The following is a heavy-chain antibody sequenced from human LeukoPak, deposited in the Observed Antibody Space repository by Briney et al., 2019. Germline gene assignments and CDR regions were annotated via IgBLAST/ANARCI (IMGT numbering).Heavy chain of an antibody. V-gene: IGHV1-8*01. CDR2: MSPNSGDT. J-gene: IGHJ4*02. Sequence: ASVKVSCKASGYTFTSYDFNWGGRATGHRPGWMGWMSPNSGDTCYAQKFQDRVTMTRNTSISTAYMELSSLRSDDTAVYYCARGPPNWGYDYWGPGTLVTVSS. CDR3: ARGPPNWGYDY. CDR1: GYTFTSYD. D-gene: IGHD7-27*01.